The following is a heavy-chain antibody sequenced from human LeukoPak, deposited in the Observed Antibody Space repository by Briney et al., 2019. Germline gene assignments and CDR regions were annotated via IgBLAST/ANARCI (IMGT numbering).Heavy chain of an antibody. CDR2: IIPILGIA. Sequence: SVKVSCKASGYTFTSYGISWVRQAPGQGLEWMGRIIPILGIANYAQKFQGRVTITADKSTSTAYMELSSLRSEDTAVYYCARGSISYYYGMDVWGQGTTVTVSS. J-gene: IGHJ6*02. CDR3: ARGSISYYYGMDV. CDR1: GYTFTSYG. D-gene: IGHD3-3*02. V-gene: IGHV1-69*04.